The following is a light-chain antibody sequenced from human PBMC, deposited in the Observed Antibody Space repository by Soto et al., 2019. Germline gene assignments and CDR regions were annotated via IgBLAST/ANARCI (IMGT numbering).Light chain of an antibody. J-gene: IGKJ4*01. CDR2: AAS. CDR3: LQHNRYPWLT. V-gene: IGKV1-17*01. Sequence: DIQMTQSPSSLSASVGDRVTITCRASPGIRSDLGWYQQKPGQAPKRLIYAASSLQSGVPSRFSGSGSGTEFTLTISSLQPEDFATYYGLQHNRYPWLTFGGGTKVEIK. CDR1: PGIRSD.